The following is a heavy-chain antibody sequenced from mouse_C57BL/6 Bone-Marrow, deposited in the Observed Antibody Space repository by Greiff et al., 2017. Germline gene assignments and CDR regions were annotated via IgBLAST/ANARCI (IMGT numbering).Heavy chain of an antibody. Sequence: QFQLQQSGAELVRPGASVTLSCKASGYTFTDYEMHWVKQTPVHGLEWIGAIDPETGGTAYNQKFKGKAILTADKSSSTAFMELRSLTSEDSAVYCCTKGYSNSWCAYWGQGTLVTVSA. CDR3: TKGYSNSWCAY. J-gene: IGHJ3*01. V-gene: IGHV1-15*01. D-gene: IGHD2-5*01. CDR2: IDPETGGT. CDR1: GYTFTDYE.